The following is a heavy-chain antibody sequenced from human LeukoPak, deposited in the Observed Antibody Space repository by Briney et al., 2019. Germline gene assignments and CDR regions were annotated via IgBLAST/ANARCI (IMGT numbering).Heavy chain of an antibody. J-gene: IGHJ2*01. CDR3: ASSVTTSDWYFDL. V-gene: IGHV4-61*02. CDR1: GGSISSSSYY. CDR2: IYGSGST. Sequence: SETLSLTCTVSGGSISSSSYYWSWIRQPAGKGLEWIGRIYGSGSTNYNPSLKSRITISVHTSKNQFSLKLSSVTAADTAVYYCASSVTTSDWYFDLWGRGTLVTVSS. D-gene: IGHD4-17*01.